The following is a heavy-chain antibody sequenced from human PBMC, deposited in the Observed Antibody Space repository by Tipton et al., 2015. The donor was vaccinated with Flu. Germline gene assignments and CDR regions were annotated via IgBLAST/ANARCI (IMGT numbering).Heavy chain of an antibody. Sequence: TLSLTCTVSGGSISSSRYYWGWLRQSPGKGLEWIGSIHYTGGTHHNPSLKSRVTISVDTSKNQFSLNLSSVTAADTAVYYCARGSGSGTYVVFDNWGQGALVTVSS. J-gene: IGHJ4*02. CDR3: ARGSGSGTYVVFDN. CDR2: IHYTGGT. D-gene: IGHD3-10*01. V-gene: IGHV4-39*07. CDR1: GGSISSSRYY.